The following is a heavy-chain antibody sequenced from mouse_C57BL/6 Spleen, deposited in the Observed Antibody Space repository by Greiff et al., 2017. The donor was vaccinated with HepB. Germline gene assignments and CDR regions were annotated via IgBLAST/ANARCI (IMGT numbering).Heavy chain of an antibody. CDR3: ARGAYYSNYDAMDY. V-gene: IGHV1-55*01. CDR1: GYTFTSYW. CDR2: IYPGSGST. J-gene: IGHJ4*01. D-gene: IGHD2-5*01. Sequence: VQLQQPGAELVKPGASVKLSCKASGYTFTSYWITWVRPGPGHGLEWIGDIYPGSGSTNYNEKFKSKATLTVDTSSSTAYMQLSSLTSDDSAVYYCARGAYYSNYDAMDYWGQGTSVTVSS.